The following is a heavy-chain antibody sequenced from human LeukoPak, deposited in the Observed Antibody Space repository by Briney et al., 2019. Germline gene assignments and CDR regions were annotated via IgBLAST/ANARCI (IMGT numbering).Heavy chain of an antibody. CDR1: GFTFSDYY. CDR3: TRRAARWQFDL. V-gene: IGHV3-11*01. CDR2: ISGSGSTV. D-gene: IGHD5-24*01. Sequence: PGGSLRLSCAASGFTFSDYYMSWIRQAPGKGLEWVSYISGSGSTVYYAASVRGRFTISRDNAKNSLYLQMSSLRAEDTALYYCTRRAARWQFDLWGRGTLLTVSS. J-gene: IGHJ2*01.